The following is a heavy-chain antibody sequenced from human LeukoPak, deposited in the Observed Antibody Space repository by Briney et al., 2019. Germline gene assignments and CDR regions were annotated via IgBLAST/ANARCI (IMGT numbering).Heavy chain of an antibody. Sequence: GESLKISFKGSGYSFTSYRIGWVRQTPGKGLEWEGIIYPGDSDTRYSPSFQGHVTISADKSISTAYLQWSSLKASDTAMYYCARSIAVADYNWFDPWGQGTLVTVSS. CDR2: IYPGDSDT. D-gene: IGHD6-19*01. CDR3: ARSIAVADYNWFDP. CDR1: GYSFTSYR. V-gene: IGHV5-51*01. J-gene: IGHJ5*02.